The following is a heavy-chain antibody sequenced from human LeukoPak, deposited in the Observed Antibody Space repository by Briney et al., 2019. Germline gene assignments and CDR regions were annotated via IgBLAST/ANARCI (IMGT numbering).Heavy chain of an antibody. J-gene: IGHJ4*02. CDR1: GFTFSSYW. Sequence: SGGSLRLSRAASGFTFSSYWMHWVRQAPGKGLVWVSRINTAGSSTIYADSVKGRFTISRDNSKNTLYLQMNSLRAEDTAVYYCARDFSVAGPTTFDYWGQGTLVTVSS. CDR2: INTAGSST. V-gene: IGHV3-74*01. CDR3: ARDFSVAGPTTFDY. D-gene: IGHD6-19*01.